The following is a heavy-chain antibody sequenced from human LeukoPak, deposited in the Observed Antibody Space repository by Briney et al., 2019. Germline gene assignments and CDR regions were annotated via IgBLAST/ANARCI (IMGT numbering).Heavy chain of an antibody. CDR3: ARVEGGSGYYYFDY. V-gene: IGHV1-8*02. D-gene: IGHD3-22*01. CDR2: MNPNSGNT. Sequence: ASVTVSCKASGYTFTSYDINWVRQATGQGLEWMGWMNPNSGNTGYAQKFQGRVTMTRDMSTSTVYMELSSLRSEDTAVYYCARVEGGSGYYYFDYWGQGTLVTVSS. J-gene: IGHJ4*02. CDR1: GYTFTSYD.